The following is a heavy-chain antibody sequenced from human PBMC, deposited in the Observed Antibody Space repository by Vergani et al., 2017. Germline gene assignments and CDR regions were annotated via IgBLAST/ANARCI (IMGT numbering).Heavy chain of an antibody. D-gene: IGHD3-10*01. CDR2: ISWNSGSI. CDR1: GFTFDDYA. CDR3: AKDTSPFNYYGSGSYGY. Sequence: EVQLVESGGGLVQPGRSLRLSCAASGFTFDDYAMHWVRQAPGKGLEWVSGISWNSGSIGYADSAKGRFTISRDNAKNSLYLQMNSLRAEDTALYYCAKDTSPFNYYGSGSYGYWGQGTLVTVSS. V-gene: IGHV3-9*01. J-gene: IGHJ4*02.